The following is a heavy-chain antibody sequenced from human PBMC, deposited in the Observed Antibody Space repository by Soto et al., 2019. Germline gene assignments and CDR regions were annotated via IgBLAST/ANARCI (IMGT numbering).Heavy chain of an antibody. Sequence: SGGSLRLSCAASGFTFSNAWMSWVRQAPGKGLEWVGRIKSKTDGGTTDYAAPVKGRFTISRDDSKNTLYLQMNSLKTEDTAVYYCTTGRYCSSTSCPYYYYYGMDVWGQGTTVTVSS. CDR2: IKSKTDGGTT. J-gene: IGHJ6*02. CDR3: TTGRYCSSTSCPYYYYYGMDV. D-gene: IGHD2-2*01. V-gene: IGHV3-15*01. CDR1: GFTFSNAW.